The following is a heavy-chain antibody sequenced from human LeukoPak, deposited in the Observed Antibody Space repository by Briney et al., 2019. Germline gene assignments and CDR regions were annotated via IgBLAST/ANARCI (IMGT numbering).Heavy chain of an antibody. CDR3: ARSGFRTNVYCSSTSCYRGNWFDP. CDR1: GYTLTELS. J-gene: IGHJ5*02. D-gene: IGHD2-2*02. V-gene: IGHV1-24*01. Sequence: GASVKVSCKVSGYTLTELSMHWVRQAPGKGLEWMGGFDPEDGETIYAQKFQGRVTMTRDTSTSTVYMELSRLRSDDTAVYYCARSGFRTNVYCSSTSCYRGNWFDPWGQGTLVTVSS. CDR2: FDPEDGET.